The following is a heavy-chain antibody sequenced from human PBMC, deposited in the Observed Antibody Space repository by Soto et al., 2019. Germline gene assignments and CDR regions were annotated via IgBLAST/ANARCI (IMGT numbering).Heavy chain of an antibody. CDR3: ARDRIEDSSGYALGY. Sequence: ASVKVSGKASGYTFTSYYMHWVRQAPGQGLEWMGIINPSGGSTSYAQKFQGRVTMTRDTSTSTVYMELSSLRSEDTAVYYCARDRIEDSSGYALGYWGQGTLVTVSS. CDR1: GYTFTSYY. CDR2: INPSGGST. V-gene: IGHV1-46*01. J-gene: IGHJ4*02. D-gene: IGHD3-22*01.